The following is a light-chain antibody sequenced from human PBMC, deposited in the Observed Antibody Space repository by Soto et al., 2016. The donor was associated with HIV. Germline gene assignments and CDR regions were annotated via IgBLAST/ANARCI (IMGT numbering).Light chain of an antibody. CDR3: QVWDRSSDHVV. CDR1: NIGSQS. J-gene: IGLJ2*01. CDR2: DDS. V-gene: IGLV3-21*03. Sequence: ELTQPPSVSVALGKTATITCGGDNIGSQSVHWHQQRPGQAPILVVFDDSDRPSGIPDRFSGSKSGNTATLSIIRVEAGDEADYYCQVWDRSSDHVVFGGGTKVSVL.